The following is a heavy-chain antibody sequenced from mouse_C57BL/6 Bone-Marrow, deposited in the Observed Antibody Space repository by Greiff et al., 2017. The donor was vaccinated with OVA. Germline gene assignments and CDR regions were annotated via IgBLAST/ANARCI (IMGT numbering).Heavy chain of an antibody. CDR2: ISSGSSTI. V-gene: IGHV5-17*01. Sequence: EVQGVESGGGLVKPGGSLKLSCAASGFTFSDYGMHWVRQAPEKGLEWVAYISSGSSTIYYADPVKGRFTISRDNAKNTLFLQMTNLRSEDTAMYYCARWEYFDYWGQGTTLTVSS. D-gene: IGHD4-1*01. J-gene: IGHJ2*01. CDR3: ARWEYFDY. CDR1: GFTFSDYG.